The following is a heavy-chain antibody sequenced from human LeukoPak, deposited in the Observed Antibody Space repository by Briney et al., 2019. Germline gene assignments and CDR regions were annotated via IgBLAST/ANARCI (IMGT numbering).Heavy chain of an antibody. CDR3: TRGHD. J-gene: IGHJ4*02. CDR2: INQDGSGK. Sequence: GGSLRLSCAASGFTFSSHRMSWVRQAPGKGLEWVANINQDGSGKNYVDSVKGRFTISRDNAKNSLYLQMNSLRADDTAVYYCTRGHDWGQGTPVTVSS. V-gene: IGHV3-7*01. CDR1: GFTFSSHR.